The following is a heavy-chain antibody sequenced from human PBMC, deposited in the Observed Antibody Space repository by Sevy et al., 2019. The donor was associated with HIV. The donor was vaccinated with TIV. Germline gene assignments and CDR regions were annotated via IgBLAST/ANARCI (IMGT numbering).Heavy chain of an antibody. CDR1: GFTFSGSA. V-gene: IGHV3-73*01. CDR3: TGPPGGYCSSSSCDY. CDR2: IRSKANSYAT. J-gene: IGHJ4*02. Sequence: GGSLRLSCAASGFTFSGSAMHWVRQASGKGLEWVGRIRSKANSYATAYAASVKGRFTISRVDSKNTAYLQMNSLKTEANGVYYCTGPPGGYCSSSSCDYWGQGTLVTVSS. D-gene: IGHD2-2*01.